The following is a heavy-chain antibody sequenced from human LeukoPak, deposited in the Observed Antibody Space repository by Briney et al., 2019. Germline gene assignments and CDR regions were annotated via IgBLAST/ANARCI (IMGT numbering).Heavy chain of an antibody. D-gene: IGHD6-19*01. J-gene: IGHJ4*02. CDR3: ARDYSIAVAGFHFDY. CDR1: GFTFDDYG. Sequence: PGGSLRLSCAASGFTFDDYGMNWVRQAPGKGLEWVSSISSSSSYIYYADSVKGRFTISRDNAKNSLYLQMNSLRAEDTAVYYCARDYSIAVAGFHFDYWGQGTLVTVSS. V-gene: IGHV3-21*01. CDR2: ISSSSSYI.